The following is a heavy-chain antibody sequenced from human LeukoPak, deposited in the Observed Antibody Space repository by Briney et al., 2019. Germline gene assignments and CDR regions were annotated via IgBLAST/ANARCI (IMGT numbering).Heavy chain of an antibody. CDR1: GGSISSYY. D-gene: IGHD3-10*01. CDR2: INHSGST. J-gene: IGHJ4*02. CDR3: ARRTMYYGSGSYSY. V-gene: IGHV4-34*01. Sequence: PSETLSLTCTVSGGSISSYYWSWIRQPPGKGLEWIGEINHSGSTNYNPSLKSRVTISVDTSKNQFSLKLSSVTAADTAVYYCARRTMYYGSGSYSYWGQGTLVTVSS.